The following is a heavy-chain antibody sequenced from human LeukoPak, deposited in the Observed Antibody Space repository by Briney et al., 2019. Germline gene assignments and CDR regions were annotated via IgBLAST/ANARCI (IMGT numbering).Heavy chain of an antibody. CDR1: GGTFSSSA. J-gene: IGHJ6*02. CDR2: IIPVLNIT. CDR3: AKDQGLTAPPPYGLDV. D-gene: IGHD5-18*01. V-gene: IGHV1-69*04. Sequence: SVKVSCKTSGGTFSSSAITWVRQAPGQGLEWMGRIIPVLNITTYAQKFQGRVTITADTSTSTVYKELSSLRSEETAVYYCAKDQGLTAPPPYGLDVWGQGTTVIVTS.